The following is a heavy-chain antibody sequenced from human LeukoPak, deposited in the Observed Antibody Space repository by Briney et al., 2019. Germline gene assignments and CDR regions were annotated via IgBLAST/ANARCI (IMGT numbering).Heavy chain of an antibody. J-gene: IGHJ4*02. CDR1: GYTFTGYY. Sequence: ASVKVSCKASGYTFTGYYMHWVRQAPGQGLEWMGWINPNSGGTNYAQKFQGRVTMTRDTSISTAYMELSGLRSDDTAVYYCARDQRPGRGSGRYYFDYWGQGTLVTVSS. CDR2: INPNSGGT. CDR3: ARDQRPGRGSGRYYFDY. V-gene: IGHV1-2*02. D-gene: IGHD6-19*01.